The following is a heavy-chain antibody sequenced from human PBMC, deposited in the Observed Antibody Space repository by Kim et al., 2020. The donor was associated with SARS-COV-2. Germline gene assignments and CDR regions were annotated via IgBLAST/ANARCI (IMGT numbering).Heavy chain of an antibody. V-gene: IGHV4-39*01. D-gene: IGHD6-13*01. J-gene: IGHJ4*01. CDR1: GGSISSSSYY. Sequence: SETLSLTCTVSGGSISSSSYYWGWIRQPPGKGLEWIGSIYYSGSTYYNPSLKSRVTISVDTSKNQFSLKLSSVTAADTAVYYCARQNQLLWYVVAAAGNFDYCGHGALVTVSS. CDR2: IYYSGST. CDR3: ARQNQLLWYVVAAAGNFDY.